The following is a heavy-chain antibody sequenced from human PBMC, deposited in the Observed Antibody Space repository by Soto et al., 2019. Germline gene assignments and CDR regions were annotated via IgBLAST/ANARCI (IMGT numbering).Heavy chain of an antibody. V-gene: IGHV4-59*08. Sequence: QVQLQESGPGLVKPSETLSLTCTVSGGSISSYYWSWIRQPPGKGLEWIGYIYYSGSTNYNPSLKSRVTISVDTSKNQFSLKLSSVTAADTAVYYCARRYSSAFDIWGQGTFVTVSS. J-gene: IGHJ3*02. CDR3: ARRYSSAFDI. CDR2: IYYSGST. D-gene: IGHD6-13*01. CDR1: GGSISSYY.